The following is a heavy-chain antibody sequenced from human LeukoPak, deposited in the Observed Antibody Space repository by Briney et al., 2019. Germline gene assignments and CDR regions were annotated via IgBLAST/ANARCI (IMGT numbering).Heavy chain of an antibody. CDR3: ARDLASCAGDCRPDGFDS. D-gene: IGHD2-21*02. V-gene: IGHV4-38-2*02. Sequence: SQTVSLIYTVSIFLISRGYYWGWIGQSPGTGLEWIGRIYHCERTYYKQSPRRRVIVSVDTSKSHFSLKMRSVTAADTAVYYCARDLASCAGDCRPDGFDSWGQGLLVTVSS. CDR2: IYHCERT. J-gene: IGHJ4*02. CDR1: IFLISRGYY.